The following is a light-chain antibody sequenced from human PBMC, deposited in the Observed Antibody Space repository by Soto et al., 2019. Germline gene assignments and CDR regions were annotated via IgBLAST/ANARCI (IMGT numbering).Light chain of an antibody. CDR3: SSYTSSSTPAVV. CDR1: SSDVGGYNY. Sequence: QSALTQPASVSGSPGQSITISCTGTSSDVGGYNYVSWYQQHPGKAPKLMIYDVSNRPSGVSNRFSGSKSGNTASLTISGLQAEDEAEYYCSSYTSSSTPAVVFGGGTKVTVL. V-gene: IGLV2-14*01. J-gene: IGLJ2*01. CDR2: DVS.